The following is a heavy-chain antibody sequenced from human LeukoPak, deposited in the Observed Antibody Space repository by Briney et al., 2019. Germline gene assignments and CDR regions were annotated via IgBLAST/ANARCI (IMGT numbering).Heavy chain of an antibody. CDR1: GFTFSSNY. J-gene: IGHJ4*02. V-gene: IGHV3-53*01. Sequence: GGSLRLSCAASGFTFSSNYMSWVRQAPGKGLEWVSVIYSGGSTYYADSVKGRFTISRDNSKNTLYLQMNSLRAEDTAVYYCASFRSSSSSSDYWGQGTLVTVSS. D-gene: IGHD6-13*01. CDR2: IYSGGST. CDR3: ASFRSSSSSSDY.